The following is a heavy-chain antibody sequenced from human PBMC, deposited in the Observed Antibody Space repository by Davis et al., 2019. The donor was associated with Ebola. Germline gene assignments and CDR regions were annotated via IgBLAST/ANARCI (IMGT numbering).Heavy chain of an antibody. J-gene: IGHJ4*02. V-gene: IGHV4-34*01. CDR3: ARGLSFGY. CDR2: INHGGST. Sequence: PSETLSLTCAVYGGSFSGYYWSWIRQSPGRGLEWIGEINHGGSTNYNPSLKSRATISIDTSKNQFSLRLSSVTAADTAVYYCARGLSFGYWGQGTPVTVSS. CDR1: GGSFSGYY.